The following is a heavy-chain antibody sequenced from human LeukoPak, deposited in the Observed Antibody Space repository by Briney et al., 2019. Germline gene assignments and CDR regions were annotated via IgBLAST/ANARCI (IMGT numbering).Heavy chain of an antibody. CDR1: SGSFSDYY. D-gene: IGHD3-10*01. V-gene: IGHV4-34*01. CDR3: ARMIRGVQSHLSWFDS. Sequence: PSETLSLTCAVYSGSFSDYYWSWIRQPPGKGLEWIGEINHSGITNYLPSLKSRATISVATSKKQFSMKLNSVTAADTAVYYCARMIRGVQSHLSWFDSWGQGTLVTVSS. J-gene: IGHJ5*01. CDR2: INHSGIT.